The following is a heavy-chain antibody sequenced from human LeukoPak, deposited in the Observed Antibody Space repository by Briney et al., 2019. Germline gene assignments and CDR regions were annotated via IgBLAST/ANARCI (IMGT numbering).Heavy chain of an antibody. Sequence: ASVKVSCKASGYTFTSYGISWVRQAPGQGLEWMGWISAHNGKTNYARKLQDRVTMTTDTATTTAYMELGSLRSDDTAVYYCARDRPGYCSSTSCRDAFDIWGQGTMVTVSS. CDR1: GYTFTSYG. CDR2: ISAHNGKT. V-gene: IGHV1-18*01. D-gene: IGHD2-2*01. J-gene: IGHJ3*02. CDR3: ARDRPGYCSSTSCRDAFDI.